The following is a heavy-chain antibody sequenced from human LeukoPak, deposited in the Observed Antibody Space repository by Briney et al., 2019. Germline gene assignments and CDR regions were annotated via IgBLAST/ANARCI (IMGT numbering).Heavy chain of an antibody. CDR3: VKEIKQWLGAIDY. Sequence: GGSLRLSCAASGFSFSDDYMSWIRQAPGKGLEWVSYISSSGSTIYYADSVKGRFTISRDNAKNSLYLQMNSLRVEDTALYYCVKEIKQWLGAIDYWGQGTLVTVSS. D-gene: IGHD6-19*01. CDR2: ISSSGSTI. V-gene: IGHV3-11*01. CDR1: GFSFSDDY. J-gene: IGHJ4*02.